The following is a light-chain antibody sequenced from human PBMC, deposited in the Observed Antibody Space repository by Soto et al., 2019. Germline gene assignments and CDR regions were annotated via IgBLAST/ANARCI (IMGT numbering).Light chain of an antibody. CDR1: QSVSSSY. V-gene: IGKV3-20*01. J-gene: IGKJ1*01. Sequence: EIVLTQSPGTLSLSPGERATLSCRASQSVSSSYLAWYQQKPGQAPRLLIYHASSRATGIPDRFSGSGSGTDFALTISRLEPEDFAVFYCQQYGNSPWTLGQGTKVDIK. CDR2: HAS. CDR3: QQYGNSPWT.